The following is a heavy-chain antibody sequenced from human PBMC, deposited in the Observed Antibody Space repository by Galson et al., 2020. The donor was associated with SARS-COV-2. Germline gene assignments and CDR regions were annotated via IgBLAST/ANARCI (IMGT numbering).Heavy chain of an antibody. CDR2: IIPIFGTA. Sequence: VSCTASGGTFSSYAISWVRQAPGQGLEWMGGIIPIFGTANYAQKFQGRVTITADESTSTAYMELSSLRSEDTAVYYCARVPPTIFGGVGGYFDYWGQGTLVTVSS. CDR3: ARVPPTIFGGVGGYFDY. CDR1: GGTFSSYA. J-gene: IGHJ4*02. D-gene: IGHD3-3*01. V-gene: IGHV1-69*01.